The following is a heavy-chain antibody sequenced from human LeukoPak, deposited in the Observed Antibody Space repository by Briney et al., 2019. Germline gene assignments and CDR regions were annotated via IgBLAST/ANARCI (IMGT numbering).Heavy chain of an antibody. CDR1: GYTFTSNG. CDR2: ISTSKGNT. J-gene: IGHJ4*02. V-gene: IGHV1-18*01. CDR3: EGGIRYSFER. Sequence: ASVKVSCNASGYTFTSNGSSWGRQAPGQGLEWMGWISTSKGNTNYAQKFQGRVNMTRDTSTSTAYMELRGLRSDDTFFFQAEGGIRYSFERWGQGSLVTVSS. D-gene: IGHD3-9*01.